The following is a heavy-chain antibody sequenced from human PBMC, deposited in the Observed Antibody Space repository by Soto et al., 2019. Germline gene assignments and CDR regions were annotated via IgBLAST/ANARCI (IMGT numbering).Heavy chain of an antibody. D-gene: IGHD3-10*01. CDR1: GFTFSSYG. V-gene: IGHV3-30*18. J-gene: IGHJ4*02. Sequence: GGSLRLSCAASGFTFSSYGMHWVRQAPGKGLEWVAVISYDGSNKYYADSVKGRFTISRDNSKNTLYLQMNSLRAEDTAVYYCAKDWRFGERPVLLSFDYWGQGTLVTVSS. CDR3: AKDWRFGERPVLLSFDY. CDR2: ISYDGSNK.